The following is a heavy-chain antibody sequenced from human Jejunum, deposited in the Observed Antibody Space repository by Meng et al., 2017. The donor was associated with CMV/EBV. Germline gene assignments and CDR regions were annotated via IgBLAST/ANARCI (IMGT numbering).Heavy chain of an antibody. CDR3: VPYRTSSYWFGP. D-gene: IGHD3-16*01. J-gene: IGHJ5*02. V-gene: IGHV1-2*02. Sequence: CKALGYSFTADFIFWVRQAPGQGLEWMGWINSNSGATNYAQNFQGRVTMTRDTSISTVYMDLNSLTSDDSAIYYCVPYRTSSYWFGPWGQGTLVTVSS. CDR1: GYSFTADF. CDR2: INSNSGAT.